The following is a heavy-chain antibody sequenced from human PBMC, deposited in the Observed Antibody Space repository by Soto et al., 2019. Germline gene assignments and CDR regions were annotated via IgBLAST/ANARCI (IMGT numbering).Heavy chain of an antibody. Sequence: VGSLRLSCAASGFKFRNYAIHWVRQAPGKGLEWLAVIWFDGSKKYYADSVKGRFTISRDNSKNTVYLDMNSLTADDSGVFYCARAHTMMILDRFDPWGHGTLVTVSS. CDR1: GFKFRNYA. CDR2: IWFDGSKK. CDR3: ARAHTMMILDRFDP. J-gene: IGHJ5*02. D-gene: IGHD3-22*01. V-gene: IGHV3-33*01.